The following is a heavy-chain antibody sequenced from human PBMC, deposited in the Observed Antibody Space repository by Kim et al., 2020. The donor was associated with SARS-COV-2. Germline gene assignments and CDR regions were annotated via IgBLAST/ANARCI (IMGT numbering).Heavy chain of an antibody. V-gene: IGHV3-23*01. Sequence: GGSLRLSCAASGFTFSSYAMSWVRQAPGKGLEWVSAISGSGGSTYYADSVKGRFTISRDNSKNTLYLQMNSLRAEDTAVYYCAKVCITGGSYGFFYDYWGQGTRVTVSS. D-gene: IGHD3-16*01. CDR3: AKVCITGGSYGFFYDY. CDR1: GFTFSSYA. J-gene: IGHJ4*02. CDR2: ISGSGGST.